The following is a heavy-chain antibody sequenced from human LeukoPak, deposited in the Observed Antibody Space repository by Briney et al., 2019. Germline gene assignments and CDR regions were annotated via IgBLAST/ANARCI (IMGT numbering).Heavy chain of an antibody. Sequence: ASVKVSCKASGGTFSSYAISWVRQAPGQGLEWMGGIIPIFGTANYAQKFQGRVTITADKSMSTAYMELSSLRSEDTAVYYCARDRMGGYLLAPMLDYWGQGTLVTVSS. J-gene: IGHJ4*02. V-gene: IGHV1-69*06. CDR2: IIPIFGTA. CDR1: GGTFSSYA. D-gene: IGHD1-26*01. CDR3: ARDRMGGYLLAPMLDY.